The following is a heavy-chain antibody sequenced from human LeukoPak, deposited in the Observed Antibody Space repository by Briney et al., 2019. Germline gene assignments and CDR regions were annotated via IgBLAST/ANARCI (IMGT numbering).Heavy chain of an antibody. J-gene: IGHJ4*02. V-gene: IGHV1-8*01. Sequence: GASVKVSCKASGYTFTSSDINWVRRATGQGLEWMGWMNPNTGKTGYARNFQGRVTMTKNISISTAHMEVSSLTYEDTAIYYCARGRPGLASAGIYDFWGQGTLITVSS. CDR1: GYTFTSSD. CDR3: ARGRPGLASAGIYDF. CDR2: MNPNTGKT. D-gene: IGHD6-13*01.